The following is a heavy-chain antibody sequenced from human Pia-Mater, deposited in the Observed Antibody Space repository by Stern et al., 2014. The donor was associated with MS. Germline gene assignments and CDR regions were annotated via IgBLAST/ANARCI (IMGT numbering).Heavy chain of an antibody. V-gene: IGHV1-69*01. CDR1: GGTFNVYA. D-gene: IGHD3-9*01. CDR3: ARDGRHTDNYGLDV. Sequence: VQLVESGAEVKKRGSSVKVSCKASGGTFNVYAINWLRQAPGQGLEWMGGVIPIFGTANYAQKFQGRVTITADESTRTSSMQLSSLRYDDTAVYYCARDGRHTDNYGLDVWGQGTTVTVSS. J-gene: IGHJ6*02. CDR2: VIPIFGTA.